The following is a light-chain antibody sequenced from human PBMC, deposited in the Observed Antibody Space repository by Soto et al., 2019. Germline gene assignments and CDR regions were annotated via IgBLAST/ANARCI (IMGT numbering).Light chain of an antibody. CDR3: QQYSKWPT. Sequence: EIVMTQSPVTLSVSPGERVTLSCRASQSVSSNLAWYQQKPGQAPSLLIYGAFTRATGIPARFSGSGTGTDFTLTISSLQSEDFAVYYCQQYSKWPTFGRGTKVDI. CDR1: QSVSSN. CDR2: GAF. J-gene: IGKJ1*01. V-gene: IGKV3-15*01.